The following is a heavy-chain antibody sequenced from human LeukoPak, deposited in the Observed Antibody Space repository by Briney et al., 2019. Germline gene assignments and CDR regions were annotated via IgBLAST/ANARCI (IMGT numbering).Heavy chain of an antibody. D-gene: IGHD2-15*01. V-gene: IGHV4-34*01. Sequence: SETLSLTCAVYGGSFSGYYWSWIPQPPGKGLEWIGEINHSGSTNYNPSLKSRVTISVDTSKNQFSLKLSSVTAADTAVYYCARGRGYCSGGSCYSRWGSPGGYYYYIDVWGKGTALTVSS. CDR3: ARGRGYCSGGSCYSRWGSPGGYYYYIDV. CDR1: GGSFSGYY. J-gene: IGHJ6*03. CDR2: INHSGST.